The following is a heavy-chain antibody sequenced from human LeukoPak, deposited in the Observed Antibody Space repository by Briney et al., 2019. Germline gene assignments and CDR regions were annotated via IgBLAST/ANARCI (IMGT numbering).Heavy chain of an antibody. CDR2: ISDSGGST. Sequence: GGALRLSCAASEFTFSSYAMSWVRQAPGKGLEWVSAISDSGGSTYYADSVKGRFTVSRDNSKNTMYLQMNSLRAEDTAVYYCAKDRRACSSSSCYYRFDYWGQGTLVTVSS. CDR1: EFTFSSYA. CDR3: AKDRRACSSSSCYYRFDY. V-gene: IGHV3-23*01. J-gene: IGHJ4*02. D-gene: IGHD2-2*01.